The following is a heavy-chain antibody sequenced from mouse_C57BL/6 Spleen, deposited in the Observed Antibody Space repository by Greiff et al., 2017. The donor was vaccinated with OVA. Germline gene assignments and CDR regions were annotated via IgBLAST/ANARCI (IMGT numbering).Heavy chain of an antibody. J-gene: IGHJ2*01. V-gene: IGHV14-4*01. Sequence: VQLKQSGAELVRPGASVKLSCTASGFNIKDDYMHWVKQRPEQGLEWIGWIDPENGDTEYASKFQGKATITADTSSNTAYLQLSSLTSEDTAVYYCTSYYYGSSYENWGQGTTLTVSS. CDR2: IDPENGDT. CDR1: GFNIKDDY. CDR3: TSYYYGSSYEN. D-gene: IGHD1-1*01.